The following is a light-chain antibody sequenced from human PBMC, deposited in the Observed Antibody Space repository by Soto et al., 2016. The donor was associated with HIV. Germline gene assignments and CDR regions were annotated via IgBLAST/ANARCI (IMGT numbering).Light chain of an antibody. Sequence: DIQMTQFPSTLSASIGDRVTITCRASQSVSVWLAWYQQKPGKAPNLLIFKTSTLEIGVPSRFSGSGSGPDFTLTLSSVQPDDVGTYYCQQYNSVPWTFGQGTKLEMK. V-gene: IGKV1-5*03. CDR3: QQYNSVPWT. J-gene: IGKJ1*01. CDR1: QSVSVW. CDR2: KTS.